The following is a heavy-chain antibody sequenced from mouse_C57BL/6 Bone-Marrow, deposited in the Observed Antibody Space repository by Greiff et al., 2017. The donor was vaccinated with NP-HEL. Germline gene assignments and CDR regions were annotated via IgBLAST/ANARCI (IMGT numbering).Heavy chain of an antibody. J-gene: IGHJ4*01. CDR3: AINPNYYYGSSYYAMDY. CDR1: GYTFTSYW. CDR2: IHPSDSDT. V-gene: IGHV1-74*01. D-gene: IGHD1-1*01. Sequence: QVQLQQPGAELVKPGASVKVSCKASGYTFTSYWMHWVKQRPGQGLEWIGRIHPSDSDTNYNQKFKGKATLTVDKSSSTAYMQLSSLTSEDSAVYYCAINPNYYYGSSYYAMDYWGQGTSVTVSS.